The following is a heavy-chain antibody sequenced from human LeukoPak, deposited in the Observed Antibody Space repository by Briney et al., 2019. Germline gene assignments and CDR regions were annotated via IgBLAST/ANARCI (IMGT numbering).Heavy chain of an antibody. CDR3: ARWAGDSSAWYPALFDY. CDR1: GGTFSNHA. V-gene: IGHV1-69*13. Sequence: ASVTVSCKASGGTFSNHAIIWVRQAPGQGLEWMGVIIPISGTANYAQKFQGRVTITADASTSTVYMELSSLTSDDTAVYYCARWAGDSSAWYPALFDYWGQGTLVTVSS. D-gene: IGHD6-13*01. J-gene: IGHJ4*02. CDR2: IIPISGTA.